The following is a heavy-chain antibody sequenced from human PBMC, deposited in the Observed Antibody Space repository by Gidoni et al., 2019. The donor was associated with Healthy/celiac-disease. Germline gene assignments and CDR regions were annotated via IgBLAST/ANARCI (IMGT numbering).Heavy chain of an antibody. D-gene: IGHD3-10*01. CDR1: GFTFSSYS. CDR2: ISSSSSYI. V-gene: IGHV3-21*01. J-gene: IGHJ4*02. Sequence: EVQLVESGGGLVKPGGSLRLSCAASGFTFSSYSMNWVRQAPGKGLEWVSSISSSSSYIYYADSVKGRFTISRDNAKNSLYLQMNSLRAEDTAVYYCARDIRDWYYYGSGSPFDYWGQGTLVTVSS. CDR3: ARDIRDWYYYGSGSPFDY.